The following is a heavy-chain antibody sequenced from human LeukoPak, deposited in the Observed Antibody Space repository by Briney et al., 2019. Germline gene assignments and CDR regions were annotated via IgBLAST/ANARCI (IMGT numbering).Heavy chain of an antibody. CDR1: GFTFSIYW. CDR3: AGDLSPGGGIFDY. CDR2: INSDGSST. Sequence: PGGSLRLSCAASGFTFSIYWMHWVRQAPGKGLVWVSRINSDGSSTNYADSVKGRFTISRDNAKNTLYLQMNTLRAEDTAVYFCAGDLSPGGGIFDYWGQGNVVTVSS. D-gene: IGHD2-15*01. V-gene: IGHV3-74*01. J-gene: IGHJ4*02.